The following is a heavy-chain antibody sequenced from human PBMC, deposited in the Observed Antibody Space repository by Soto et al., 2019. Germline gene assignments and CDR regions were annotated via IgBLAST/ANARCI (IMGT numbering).Heavy chain of an antibody. J-gene: IGHJ6*02. CDR1: GFTFSSYS. D-gene: IGHD2-21*02. V-gene: IGHV3-21*01. CDR2: ISSSSSYI. CDR3: ARAPWGGDSYGMDV. Sequence: EVQLVESGGGLVKPGGSLRLSCAASGFTFSSYSMNWVRQAPGKGLEWVSSISSSSSYIYYADSVKGRFTISRDNAKNSLSLQMNSLRAEDTAVYYCARAPWGGDSYGMDVWGQGTTVTVSS.